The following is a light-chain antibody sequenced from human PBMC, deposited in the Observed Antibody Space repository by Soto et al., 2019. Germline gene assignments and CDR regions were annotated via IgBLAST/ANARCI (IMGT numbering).Light chain of an antibody. J-gene: IGLJ1*01. Sequence: QSVLTQPRSVSGSPGQSVTISCTGTSSDVGGYNLVSWYQQHPGKAPKLMIYDVSKRPSGVPDRFSGSKSGNTASLTISELQAEDEADYYCYSYAGSYTFYVFGTGTKVTVL. CDR2: DVS. CDR3: YSYAGSYTFYV. V-gene: IGLV2-11*01. CDR1: SSDVGGYNL.